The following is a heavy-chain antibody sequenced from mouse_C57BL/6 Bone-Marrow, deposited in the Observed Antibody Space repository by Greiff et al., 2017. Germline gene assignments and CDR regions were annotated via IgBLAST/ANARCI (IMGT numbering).Heavy chain of an antibody. CDR3: AREAITTVVATDWYFDV. V-gene: IGHV1-81*01. CDR2: IYPRSGNT. CDR1: GYTFTSYG. D-gene: IGHD1-1*01. Sequence: QVQLQQSGAELARPGASVKLSCKASGYTFTSYGISWVKQRTGQGLEWIGEIYPRSGNTYYNEKFKGKDTLTADKSSSTAYMELRSLTSEDSAVXFCAREAITTVVATDWYFDVWGTGTTVTVSS. J-gene: IGHJ1*03.